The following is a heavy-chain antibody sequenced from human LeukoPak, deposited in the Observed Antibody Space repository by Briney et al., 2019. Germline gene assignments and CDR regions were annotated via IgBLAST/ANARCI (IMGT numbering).Heavy chain of an antibody. CDR3: ARLPVGAIYFDDY. Sequence: ASVTVSCKASGYTFSSYYMHWVRQAPGQGLEWMGIINPSGGSTSYAQKFQGRATMTRDMSTSTVYMALSSLRSEDTAVYYCARLPVGAIYFDDYWGQGTLVTVSS. CDR1: GYTFSSYY. CDR2: INPSGGST. D-gene: IGHD1-26*01. V-gene: IGHV1-46*01. J-gene: IGHJ4*02.